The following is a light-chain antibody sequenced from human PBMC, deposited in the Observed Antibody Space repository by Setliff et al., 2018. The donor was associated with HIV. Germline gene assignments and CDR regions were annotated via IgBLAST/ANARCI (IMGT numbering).Light chain of an antibody. CDR2: EVS. CDR1: SSDVGSYNL. J-gene: IGLJ1*01. Sequence: QSVLAQPASVSGSPGQSITISCTGTSSDVGSYNLVSWYQQHPGKAPKLMIYEVSKRPSGVSNRFSGSKSGNTASLTISGLQAEDEADYYCCSYAGSSTDVFGTGTKGTV. CDR3: CSYAGSSTDV. V-gene: IGLV2-23*02.